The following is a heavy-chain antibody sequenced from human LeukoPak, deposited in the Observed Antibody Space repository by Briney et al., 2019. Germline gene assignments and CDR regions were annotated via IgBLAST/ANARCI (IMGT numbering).Heavy chain of an antibody. CDR1: GFTFSSYS. J-gene: IGHJ4*02. Sequence: GGSLRLSCAASGFTFSSYSMNWVRQAPGKGLEWVSSLSNSNIYIYYADSVKGRFTISRDNAKNPLYLQMNGLRAEDTAVYYRARDPANSSSWPLDYWGQGTLVTASS. CDR3: ARDPANSSSWPLDY. D-gene: IGHD6-13*01. CDR2: LSNSNIYI. V-gene: IGHV3-21*01.